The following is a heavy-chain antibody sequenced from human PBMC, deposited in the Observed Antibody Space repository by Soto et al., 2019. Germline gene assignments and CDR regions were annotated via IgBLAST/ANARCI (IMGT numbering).Heavy chain of an antibody. D-gene: IGHD3-9*01. CDR2: INAGNGNT. J-gene: IGHJ6*02. V-gene: IGHV1-3*01. CDR1: GYTFTSYA. CDR3: ARAHGSNFDWFYYYYGMDV. Sequence: ASVKVSCKASGYTFTSYAMHWVRQAPEQRLEWMGWINAGNGNTKYSQKFQGRVTITRDTSASTAYMELSSLRSEDTAVYYCARAHGSNFDWFYYYYGMDVWGQGTTVTVSS.